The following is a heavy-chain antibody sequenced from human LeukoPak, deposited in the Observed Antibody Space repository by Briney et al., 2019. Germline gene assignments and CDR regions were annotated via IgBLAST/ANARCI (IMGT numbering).Heavy chain of an antibody. Sequence: GGSLRLSCAASGFTVSSNYMSWVRQAPGKGLEWVSVIYSGGSTYYADSVKGRFTISRDNSKNTLYLQMNSLRAEDTAVYYCARDSRYGSGSYDYYGMDVWGQGTTVTVSS. CDR1: GFTVSSNY. D-gene: IGHD3-10*01. CDR2: IYSGGST. V-gene: IGHV3-66*01. J-gene: IGHJ6*02. CDR3: ARDSRYGSGSYDYYGMDV.